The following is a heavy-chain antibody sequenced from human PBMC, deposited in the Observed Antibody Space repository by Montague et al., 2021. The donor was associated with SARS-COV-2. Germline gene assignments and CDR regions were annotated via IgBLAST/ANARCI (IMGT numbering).Heavy chain of an antibody. V-gene: IGHV6-1*01. CDR2: TSYRSKWIN. J-gene: IGHJ3*02. CDR1: GDSVSSVRAA. CDR3: ARKGVHAFDI. Sequence: CAISGDSVSSVRAAWNWIRQTPSRRLEWLGRTSYRSKWINAYAVSLESRMSITPDTSTNQFSLHLSFVTPDDTAVYYCARKGVHAFDIWGQGTPVIVSS.